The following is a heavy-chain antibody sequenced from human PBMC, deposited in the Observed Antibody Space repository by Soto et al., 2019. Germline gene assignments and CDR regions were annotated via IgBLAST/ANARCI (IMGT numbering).Heavy chain of an antibody. CDR2: IKQDGSEK. J-gene: IGHJ6*02. CDR1: GFTFSSYW. Sequence: GGSLRLSCAASGFTFSSYWMSWVRQAPGKGLEWVANIKQDGSEKYYVDSVKGRFTISRDNAKNSLYLQMNSLRAEDTAVYYCARARGGDWQAYYYYYGMDVWGQGTTVTVSS. CDR3: ARARGGDWQAYYYYYGMDV. D-gene: IGHD2-21*01. V-gene: IGHV3-7*01.